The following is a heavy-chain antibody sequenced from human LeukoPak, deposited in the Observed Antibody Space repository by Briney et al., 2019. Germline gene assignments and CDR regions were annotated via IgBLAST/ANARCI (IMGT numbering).Heavy chain of an antibody. J-gene: IGHJ6*03. CDR3: AMQPMVRGVIMDV. V-gene: IGHV3-21*04. Sequence: GGSLRLPCAASGFTFSSYSIDWVRQAPGKGLEWVSSISSSSSDIYYADPVKGRFTISRDNAKNSLYLQMNSLRAEDTAVYYCAMQPMVRGVIMDVWGKGTTVTVSS. CDR2: ISSSSSDI. D-gene: IGHD3-10*01. CDR1: GFTFSSYS.